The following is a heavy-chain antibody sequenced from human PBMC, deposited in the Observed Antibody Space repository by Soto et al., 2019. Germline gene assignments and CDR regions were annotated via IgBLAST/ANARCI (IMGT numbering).Heavy chain of an antibody. CDR2: ISWNSGGI. V-gene: IGHV3-9*01. CDR3: AKGSTIFGVVIGHAFDI. CDR1: GFTFDDYA. D-gene: IGHD3-3*01. J-gene: IGHJ3*02. Sequence: GGSLRLSCAASGFTFDDYAMHWVRQAPGKGLEWVSGISWNSGGIGYADSVKGRFTISRDNAKNSLYLQMNSLRAEDTALYYCAKGSTIFGVVIGHAFDIWGKGQWSPSPQ.